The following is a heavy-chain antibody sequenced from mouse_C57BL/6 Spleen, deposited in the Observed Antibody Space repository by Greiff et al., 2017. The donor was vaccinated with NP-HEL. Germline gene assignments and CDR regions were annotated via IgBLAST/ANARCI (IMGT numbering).Heavy chain of an antibody. D-gene: IGHD2-4*01. J-gene: IGHJ4*01. CDR2: IWSGGST. Sequence: VKLQQSGPGLVQPSQSLSITCTVSGFSLTSYGVHWVRQSPGKGLEWLGVIWSGGSTDYNAAFISRLSISKDNSKSQVFFKMNSLQADDTAIYYCARGMITTGYYAMDYWGQGTSVTVSS. V-gene: IGHV2-2*01. CDR1: GFSLTSYG. CDR3: ARGMITTGYYAMDY.